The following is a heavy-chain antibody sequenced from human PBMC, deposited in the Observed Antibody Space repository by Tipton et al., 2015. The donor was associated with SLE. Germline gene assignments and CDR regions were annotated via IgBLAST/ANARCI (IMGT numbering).Heavy chain of an antibody. Sequence: LRLSCTVSGGSVSSGSYYWAWIRQPPGKGPEWIGTIYYSGSTNYNPSLKSRVTILVDRSKKQFSLNLSSVTAADTAVYYCASFVAGHYFDYWGQGTLVTVSS. CDR1: GGSVSSGSYY. CDR2: IYYSGST. D-gene: IGHD6-19*01. CDR3: ASFVAGHYFDY. J-gene: IGHJ4*02. V-gene: IGHV4-61*01.